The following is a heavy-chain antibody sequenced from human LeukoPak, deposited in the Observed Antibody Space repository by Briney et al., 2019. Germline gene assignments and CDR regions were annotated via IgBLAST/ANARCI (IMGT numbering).Heavy chain of an antibody. J-gene: IGHJ4*02. Sequence: SETLSLTCTVSGGSISSGGYYWSWIRQPPGKGLEWIGYIYHSGSTYYNPSLKSRVTISVDRSKNQFSLKLSSATAADTAVSYCARDLGGLLDYWGQGTLVTVSS. CDR3: ARDLGGLLDY. D-gene: IGHD1-26*01. CDR1: GGSISSGGYY. V-gene: IGHV4-30-2*01. CDR2: IYHSGST.